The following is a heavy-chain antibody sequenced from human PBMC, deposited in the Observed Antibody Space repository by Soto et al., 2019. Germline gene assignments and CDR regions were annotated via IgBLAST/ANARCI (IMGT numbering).Heavy chain of an antibody. V-gene: IGHV3-30-3*01. CDR2: ISYDGTNK. CDR3: ARDYNGDYLDY. CDR1: AFTFSTYA. J-gene: IGHJ4*02. D-gene: IGHD1-1*01. Sequence: QVQLVESGGGVVQPGRSLRLSCAASAFTFSTYAMHWVRQAPGKGLEWVALISYDGTNKYYADSVKGRFTISRDNSKNTLYLQMNSLTAEDTAVYYCARDYNGDYLDYWAQGTLVTVSS.